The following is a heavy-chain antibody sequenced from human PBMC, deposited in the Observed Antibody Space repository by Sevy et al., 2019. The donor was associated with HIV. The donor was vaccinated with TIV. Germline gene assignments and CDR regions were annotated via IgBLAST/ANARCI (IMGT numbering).Heavy chain of an antibody. CDR2: IYWDDDK. CDR1: GFSLSTSGVG. D-gene: IGHD2-2*02. V-gene: IGHV2-5*02. Sequence: SGPTLVNPTQTLTLTCTFSGFSLSTSGVGVGWIRQPPGKALEWLALIYWDDDKRHSPSLKSRLTITKDTSKNQVVLTMTNMDPVDTATYYCAHSRWDCTTTSCYTSMDYWGQGTLVTVSS. J-gene: IGHJ4*02. CDR3: AHSRWDCTTTSCYTSMDY.